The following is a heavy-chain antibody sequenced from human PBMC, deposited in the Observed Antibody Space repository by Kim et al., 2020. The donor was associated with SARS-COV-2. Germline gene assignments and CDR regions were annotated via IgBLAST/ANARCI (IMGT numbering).Heavy chain of an antibody. CDR2: IYYSGST. J-gene: IGHJ4*02. V-gene: IGHV4-59*01. CDR1: GGSISSYY. Sequence: SETLSLTCTVTGGSISSYYWSWIRQPPGKGLEWIGYIYYSGSTNYNPSLKSRVTISVDTSKNQFSLKLSSVTAADTAVYYCARVGYSGSYYAEYYFDYWGQGTLVTVSS. CDR3: ARVGYSGSYYAEYYFDY. D-gene: IGHD1-26*01.